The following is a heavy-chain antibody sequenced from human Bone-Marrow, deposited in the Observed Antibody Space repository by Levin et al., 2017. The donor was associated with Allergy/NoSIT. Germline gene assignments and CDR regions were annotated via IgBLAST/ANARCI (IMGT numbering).Heavy chain of an antibody. CDR2: ISSARTSI. J-gene: IGHJ6*02. Sequence: GGSLRLSCEASGFTFSTYNMNWVRQAPGKGLEWLSFISSARTSIYYADSVKGRFTISRDNDKSSLYLQMDNLRAEDTAVYYCVRHNDYGPPFYYGMDVWGQGTTVTVSS. CDR3: VRHNDYGPPFYYGMDV. V-gene: IGHV3-48*01. CDR1: GFTFSTYN. D-gene: IGHD4-17*01.